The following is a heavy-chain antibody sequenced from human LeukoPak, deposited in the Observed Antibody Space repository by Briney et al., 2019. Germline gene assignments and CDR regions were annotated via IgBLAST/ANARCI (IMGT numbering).Heavy chain of an antibody. V-gene: IGHV3-23*01. J-gene: IGHJ3*02. Sequence: GGSLRLSCADSGFTFKTYAMHWVRQAPAKGLEWVAGLSGSGGSTYYADSEKGRFTISRDNSKNTLYLQMNSLRAEDTALYYCAKTGCSGDSCARGPFDIWGQGTMVTVSS. CDR1: GFTFKTYA. CDR3: AKTGCSGDSCARGPFDI. CDR2: LSGSGGST. D-gene: IGHD2-15*01.